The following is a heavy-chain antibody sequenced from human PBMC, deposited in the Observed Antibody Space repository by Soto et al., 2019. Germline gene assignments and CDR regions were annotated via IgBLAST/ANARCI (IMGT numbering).Heavy chain of an antibody. CDR3: ARSYGSGYRAFDY. Sequence: QVQLVQSGAEVKRPGSSVKVSCKASGETFTFYSINWVRQAPGLGLEWMGRINPILSTSNYAQRFQGRVTRTADESTSAAYMELSSLRSEDTAIYYCARSYGSGYRAFDYWGQGARVTAS. D-gene: IGHD3-10*01. V-gene: IGHV1-69*08. CDR1: GETFTFYS. J-gene: IGHJ4*02. CDR2: INPILSTS.